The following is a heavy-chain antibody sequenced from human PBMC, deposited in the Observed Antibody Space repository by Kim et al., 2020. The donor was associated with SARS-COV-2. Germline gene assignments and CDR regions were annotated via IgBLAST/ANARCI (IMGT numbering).Heavy chain of an antibody. CDR2: IYVGDSET. V-gene: IGHV5-51*01. J-gene: IGHJ4*02. D-gene: IGHD3-10*01. CDR3: VRRASPLLWFGKLHYFDY. CDR1: GYSFTTYW. Sequence: GESLKISCKGSGYSFTTYWIGWVRQMPGKGLEWMGIIYVGDSETRYSPSFQGQVTISADKSISTVYLKWSSLKASDTAIYYCVRRASPLLWFGKLHYFDYWGQGTLVTVAS.